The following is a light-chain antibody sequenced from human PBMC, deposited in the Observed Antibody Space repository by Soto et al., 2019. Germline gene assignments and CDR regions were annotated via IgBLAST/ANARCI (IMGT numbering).Light chain of an antibody. Sequence: QSALTQPASVSGSPGQSITISCTGSSSDIGYYNYVSWYQHHPGKAPQLIIFDVVNRPSGVSNRFSGSKSGNTASLTIFGLQAEDEADYYCLSSTSTTMYVFGTGTKLTVL. J-gene: IGLJ1*01. CDR1: SSDIGYYNY. CDR3: LSSTSTTMYV. V-gene: IGLV2-14*03. CDR2: DVV.